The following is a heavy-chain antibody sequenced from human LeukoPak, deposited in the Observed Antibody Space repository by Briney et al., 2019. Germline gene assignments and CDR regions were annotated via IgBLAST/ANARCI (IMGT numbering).Heavy chain of an antibody. CDR1: GFTFNDYG. D-gene: IGHD3-10*01. CDR2: ISSSGVYI. Sequence: GGSLRLSCAASGFTFNDYGMNWVRQAPGKGLEWVSSISSSGVYIYYADSLKGRFTISRDHAKNSPYLQMNSQRAEDTAIYFCERDSRIYYGSGSYGSRFDPWGQGTLVTVSS. V-gene: IGHV3-21*01. CDR3: ERDSRIYYGSGSYGSRFDP. J-gene: IGHJ5*02.